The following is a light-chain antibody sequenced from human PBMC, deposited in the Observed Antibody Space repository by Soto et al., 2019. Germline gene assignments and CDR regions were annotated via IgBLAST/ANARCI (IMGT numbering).Light chain of an antibody. CDR2: DAS. V-gene: IGKV1-33*01. J-gene: IGKJ2*01. CDR3: QQYDDIPYT. Sequence: DVQMTQPPSSLSASVGDRVTITCQASQDISKYLNWFQQKPGKAPQALITDASDLETGVSSRFTGSGSGTNFILIIDSLQPEDIATYYCQQYDDIPYTFGQGTKLEIK. CDR1: QDISKY.